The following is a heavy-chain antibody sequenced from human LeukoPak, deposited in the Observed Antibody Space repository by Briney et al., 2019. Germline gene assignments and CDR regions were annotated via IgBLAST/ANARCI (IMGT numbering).Heavy chain of an antibody. V-gene: IGHV4-59*01. J-gene: IGHJ4*02. D-gene: IGHD3-10*01. Sequence: SETLSLTCTVSGGSISSYYWSWIRQPPGKGLEWIGYIYYSGSAKYNPSLKSRVTISVDTSKNQFSLKLSSVTAADTAVYYCARSYGSGNYFDYWGQGTLVTVSS. CDR3: ARSYGSGNYFDY. CDR2: IYYSGSA. CDR1: GGSISSYY.